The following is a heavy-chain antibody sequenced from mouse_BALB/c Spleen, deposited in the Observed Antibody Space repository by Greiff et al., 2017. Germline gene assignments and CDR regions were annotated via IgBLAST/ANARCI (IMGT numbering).Heavy chain of an antibody. J-gene: IGHJ3*01. Sequence: VQLQQSGPELVKPGASVKISCKASGYAFSSSWMNWVKQRPGQGLEWIGRIYPGDGDTNYNGKFKGKATLTADKSSSTAYMQLSSLTSVDSAVYFCAPYDGYSWFAYWGQGTLVTVSA. CDR1: GYAFSSSW. CDR3: APYDGYSWFAY. CDR2: IYPGDGDT. D-gene: IGHD2-3*01. V-gene: IGHV1-82*01.